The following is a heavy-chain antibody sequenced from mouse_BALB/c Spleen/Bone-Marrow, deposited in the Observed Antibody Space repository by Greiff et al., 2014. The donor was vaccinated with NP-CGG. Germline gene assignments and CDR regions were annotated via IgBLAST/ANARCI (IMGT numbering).Heavy chain of an antibody. V-gene: IGHV14-3*02. CDR2: IDPANGIT. CDR3: ASSGNYEGGAMDY. D-gene: IGHD2-1*01. CDR1: GFNIKDTF. Sequence: VQLQQPGAELVKPGASVKLSCTASGFNIKDTFMHWMKQRPEQGLEWNGRIDPANGITKYDPKFQGKATITTDTSSNTAYLQLSSLTSEGTAVYYCASSGNYEGGAMDYWGQGTSVTVSS. J-gene: IGHJ4*01.